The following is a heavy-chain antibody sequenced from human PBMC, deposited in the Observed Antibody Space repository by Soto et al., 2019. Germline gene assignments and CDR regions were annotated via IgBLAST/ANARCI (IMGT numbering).Heavy chain of an antibody. D-gene: IGHD6-13*01. CDR3: ARDSVGSSWPPPFDY. CDR1: GFTFRAFE. V-gene: IGHV3-48*03. J-gene: IGHJ4*02. CDR2: ISSSDGTR. Sequence: GGSLRLSCAASGFTFRAFEMNWVRKAPGKGLEWVSYISSSDGTRYYADSVKGRFTISRDNAKSSLYLQMNSLSAEDTALYYCARDSVGSSWPPPFDYWGQGTLVTVSS.